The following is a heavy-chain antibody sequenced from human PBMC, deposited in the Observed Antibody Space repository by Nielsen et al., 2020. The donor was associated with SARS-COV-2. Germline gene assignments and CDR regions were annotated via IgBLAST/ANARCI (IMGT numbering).Heavy chain of an antibody. V-gene: IGHV3-23*01. CDR3: ANDFGDCGSSTCRPK. Sequence: GESLKISCAASGFTFNTYAMSWIRQAPGKGLEWISAISGGGTNSFCADSVKGRFTISRDNSNHTLYLQLTNLRAEDTAVYYCANDFGDCGSSTCRPKWGQGSRITVSS. CDR2: ISGGGTNS. D-gene: IGHD2-2*01. CDR1: GFTFNTYA. J-gene: IGHJ4*02.